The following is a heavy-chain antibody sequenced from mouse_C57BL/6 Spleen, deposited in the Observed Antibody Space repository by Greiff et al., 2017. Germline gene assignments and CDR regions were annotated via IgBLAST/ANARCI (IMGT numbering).Heavy chain of an antibody. CDR2: ISYDGSN. D-gene: IGHD1-1*01. J-gene: IGHJ3*01. Sequence: VQLQQSGPGLVKPSQSLSLTCSVTGYSITSGYYWNWIRQFPGNKLEWMGYISYDGSNNYNPSLKNRISITRDTSKNQFFLKLNSVTTEDTATYYCARDRQDYGSSPWFAYWGQGTLVTVSA. CDR3: ARDRQDYGSSPWFAY. V-gene: IGHV3-6*01. CDR1: GYSITSGYY.